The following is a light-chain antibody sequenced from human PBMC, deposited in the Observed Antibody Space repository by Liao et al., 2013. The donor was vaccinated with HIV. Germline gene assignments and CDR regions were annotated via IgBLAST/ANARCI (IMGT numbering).Light chain of an antibody. CDR1: KLDNKY. Sequence: SYELTQPPSVSVSPGQTASITCSGDKLDNKYTCWYQQKSGQSPVLVIYEDTKRPSGIPERFSGSNSGNTATLTISETQPMDEADYFCQAWDSSADVVFGGGTKLTVL. V-gene: IGLV3-1*01. CDR3: QAWDSSADVV. CDR2: EDT. J-gene: IGLJ2*01.